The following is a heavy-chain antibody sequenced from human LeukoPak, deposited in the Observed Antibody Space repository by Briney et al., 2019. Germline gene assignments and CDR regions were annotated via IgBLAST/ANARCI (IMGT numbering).Heavy chain of an antibody. CDR1: GVTFSSYG. V-gene: IGHV3-30*18. D-gene: IGHD2-2*01. CDR2: ISYDGSNK. J-gene: IGHJ5*02. Sequence: GGSVRLSCAASGVTFSSYGMHWVRQAPGKGLEWVAVISYDGSNKYYADSVKGRFTISRDNSKNTLYLQMNSLRAEDTAVYYCAKSRSLVVPAAIGGPWFDPWGQGTLVTVSS. CDR3: AKSRSLVVPAAIGGPWFDP.